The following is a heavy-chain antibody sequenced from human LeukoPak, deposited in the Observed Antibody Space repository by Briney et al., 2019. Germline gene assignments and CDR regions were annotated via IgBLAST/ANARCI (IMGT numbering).Heavy chain of an antibody. CDR1: GGSISSYY. Sequence: PSETLSLTCTVSGGSISSYYWSWIRQPPGKGLEWIGYIYYSGSTYYNPSLKSRVTISVDTSKNQFSLKLSSVTAADTAVYYCARHGDGDIVVVPAAIISGQFDYWGQGTPVTVSS. V-gene: IGHV4-59*08. J-gene: IGHJ4*02. CDR3: ARHGDGDIVVVPAAIISGQFDY. D-gene: IGHD2-2*01. CDR2: IYYSGST.